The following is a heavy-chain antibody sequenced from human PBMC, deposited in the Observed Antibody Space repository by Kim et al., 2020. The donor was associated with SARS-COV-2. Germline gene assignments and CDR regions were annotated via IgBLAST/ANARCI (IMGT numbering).Heavy chain of an antibody. CDR2: INPSGGST. V-gene: IGHV1-46*01. J-gene: IGHJ4*02. D-gene: IGHD3-10*01. Sequence: ASVKVSCKASGYTFTSYYLHWVRQAPGQGLEWMGIINPSGGSTSYSQKFQGRVTMTRDTSTSTVYMELSSLRSEDTAVYYCARDSAPGIDYWGQGTLVIVSS. CDR1: GYTFTSYY. CDR3: ARDSAPGIDY.